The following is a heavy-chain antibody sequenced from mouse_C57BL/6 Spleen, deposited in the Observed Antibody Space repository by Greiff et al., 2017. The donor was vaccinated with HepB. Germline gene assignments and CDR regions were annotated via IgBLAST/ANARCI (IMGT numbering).Heavy chain of an antibody. V-gene: IGHV5-17*01. Sequence: EVQLQESGGGLVKPGGSLKLSCAASGFTFSDYGMHWVRQAPEKGLEWVAYISSGSSTIYYADTVKGRFTISRDNAKNTLFLQMTSLRSEDTAMYYCANLNYYGSSFHVWGTGTTVTVSS. D-gene: IGHD1-1*01. CDR2: ISSGSSTI. CDR3: ANLNYYGSSFHV. CDR1: GFTFSDYG. J-gene: IGHJ1*03.